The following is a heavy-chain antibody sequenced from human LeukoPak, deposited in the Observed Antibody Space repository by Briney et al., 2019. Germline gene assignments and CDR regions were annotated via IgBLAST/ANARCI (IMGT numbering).Heavy chain of an antibody. CDR2: IKSDGSST. J-gene: IGHJ4*02. CDR3: ARDSSSWYYDY. V-gene: IGHV3-74*03. D-gene: IGHD6-13*01. Sequence: GGSLRLSCAASGFTFSSYWMHWVRQAPGKGLVWVSCIKSDGSSTTYADYVKGRFTISRDNAKNTLHLQMNSLRAEDTAVYYCARDSSSWYYDYWGQGTLVTVSS. CDR1: GFTFSSYW.